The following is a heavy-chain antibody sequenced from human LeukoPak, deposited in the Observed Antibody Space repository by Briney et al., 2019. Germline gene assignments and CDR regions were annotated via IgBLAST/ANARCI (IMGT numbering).Heavy chain of an antibody. CDR2: FSWNSGSI. V-gene: IGHV3-9*01. CDR3: AKADFGVVFDAFDI. D-gene: IGHD3-3*01. Sequence: SLRLSCAASGFTFDDYAMQWVRQAPGKGLEWVSGFSWNSGSIGYADSVKGRFTISRDNDKNSLSLQMKSLRAEDTALYYCAKADFGVVFDAFDIWGQGTMVTVSS. J-gene: IGHJ3*02. CDR1: GFTFDDYA.